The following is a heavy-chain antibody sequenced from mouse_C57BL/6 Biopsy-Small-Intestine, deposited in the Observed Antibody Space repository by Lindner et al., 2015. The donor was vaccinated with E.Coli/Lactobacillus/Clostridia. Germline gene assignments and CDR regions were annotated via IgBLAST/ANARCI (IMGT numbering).Heavy chain of an antibody. D-gene: IGHD1-2*01. V-gene: IGHV1-81*01. CDR1: GYTFTSYT. Sequence: VQLQESGSELARPGASVKLSCKASGYTFTSYTIGWLKQITGQGLEWIGEIYPGSGNTHYNERFKDKATLTADKSSSTVSMELRSLTSGDSAVYFCARFPSYSYALDYWGQGTSVTVSS. CDR2: IYPGSGNT. CDR3: ARFPSYSYALDY. J-gene: IGHJ4*01.